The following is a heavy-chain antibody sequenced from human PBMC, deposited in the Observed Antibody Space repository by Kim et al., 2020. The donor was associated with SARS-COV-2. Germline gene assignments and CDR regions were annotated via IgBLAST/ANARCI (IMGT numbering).Heavy chain of an antibody. CDR3: ARSAAAAKNWYFDL. J-gene: IGHJ2*01. V-gene: IGHV1-69*01. D-gene: IGHD6-13*01. Sequence: AQKFQGRVTITADESTSTAYMELSSLRSEDTAVYYCARSAAAAKNWYFDLWGRGTLVTVSS.